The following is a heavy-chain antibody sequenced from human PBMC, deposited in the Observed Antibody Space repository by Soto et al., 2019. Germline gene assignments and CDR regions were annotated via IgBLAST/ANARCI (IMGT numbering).Heavy chain of an antibody. CDR3: ARDGVLRFLTDPKNYYGMDV. CDR1: GYTFTGYY. Sequence: GASVKVSCKASGYTFTGYYMHWVRQAPGQGLEWMGWINPNSGGTNYAQKFQGWVTMTRDTSISTAYMELSRLRSDDTAVYYCARDGVLRFLTDPKNYYGMDVWGQGTTVTVSS. CDR2: INPNSGGT. D-gene: IGHD3-3*01. J-gene: IGHJ6*02. V-gene: IGHV1-2*04.